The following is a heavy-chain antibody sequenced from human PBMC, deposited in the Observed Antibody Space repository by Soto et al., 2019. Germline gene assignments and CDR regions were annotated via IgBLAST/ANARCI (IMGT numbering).Heavy chain of an antibody. CDR2: IYYSGST. Sequence: PSETLSLTCTVSGGSISSGDFYWHWIRQHPEKGLEWIGHIYYSGSTYYNPSLESRVSISVDTSKNQFSLRLSSVTVADTAAYYCTRSRYCSGTSCHSFDPWGQGTLVTVSS. CDR1: GGSISSGDFY. J-gene: IGHJ5*02. V-gene: IGHV4-31*03. CDR3: TRSRYCSGTSCHSFDP. D-gene: IGHD2-2*02.